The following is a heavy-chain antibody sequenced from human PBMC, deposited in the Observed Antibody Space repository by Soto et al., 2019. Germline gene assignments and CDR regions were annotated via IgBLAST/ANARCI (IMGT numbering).Heavy chain of an antibody. CDR3: AREGENGSWAYAFDI. J-gene: IGHJ3*02. V-gene: IGHV3-30-3*01. CDR1: GFTFSSYA. Sequence: PGGSLRLSCAASGFTFSSYAMHWVRQAPGKGLEWVAVISYDGSNKYYADSVKGRFTISRDNSKNTLYLQMNSLRAEDTAVYYCAREGENGSWAYAFDIWGQGTMVTVSS. D-gene: IGHD1-26*01. CDR2: ISYDGSNK.